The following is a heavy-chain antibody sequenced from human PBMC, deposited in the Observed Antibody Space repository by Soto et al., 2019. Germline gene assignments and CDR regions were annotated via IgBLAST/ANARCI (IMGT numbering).Heavy chain of an antibody. D-gene: IGHD3-3*01. Sequence: XETLALTSSVSGDSITTNGYYWGWIRQPPGKGLQWIGNVYWTGSTYYNPSLKSRVTISVDTSKNQFSLKLSSVTAADTAVYYCARLKRITIFGVVIYSWFDPWGQGTLVTVSS. CDR3: ARLKRITIFGVVIYSWFDP. V-gene: IGHV4-39*01. CDR1: GDSITTNGYY. CDR2: VYWTGST. J-gene: IGHJ5*02.